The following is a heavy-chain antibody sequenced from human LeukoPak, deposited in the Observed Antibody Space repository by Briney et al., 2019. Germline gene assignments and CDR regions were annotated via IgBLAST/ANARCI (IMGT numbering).Heavy chain of an antibody. V-gene: IGHV4-30-4*01. J-gene: IGHJ5*02. CDR3: ARGLYGQNNWFDP. D-gene: IGHD3-16*01. CDR1: GASITGGGYY. CDR2: IYYSGNT. Sequence: SQTLSLTCTVSGASITGGGYYWSWVRQPPGKGLEWIGYIYYSGNTFYNPSLKSRITISVDTSKNQFSLRLNSVTAADTAVYYCARGLYGQNNWFDPWGQGTLVTVSS.